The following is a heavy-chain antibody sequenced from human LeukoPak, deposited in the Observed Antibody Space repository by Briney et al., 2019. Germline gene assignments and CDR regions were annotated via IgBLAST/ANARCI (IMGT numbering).Heavy chain of an antibody. CDR1: EGTFSSYA. D-gene: IGHD2-15*01. J-gene: IGHJ5*02. CDR2: IIPIFGTA. V-gene: IGHV1-69*05. Sequence: GASVKVSCKASEGTFSSYAISWVRQAPGQGLEWMGGIIPIFGTANYAQKFQGRVTITTDESTSTAYMELSSLRSEDTAVYYCARGPAGVVAATHWFDPWGQGTLVTVSS. CDR3: ARGPAGVVAATHWFDP.